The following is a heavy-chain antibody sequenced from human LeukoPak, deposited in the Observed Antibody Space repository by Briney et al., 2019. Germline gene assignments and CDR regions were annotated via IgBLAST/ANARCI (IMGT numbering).Heavy chain of an antibody. CDR2: ISASGGST. J-gene: IGHJ4*02. V-gene: IGHV3-23*01. CDR1: GFTFSSYA. CDR3: AKEKLGDTAMVFDY. Sequence: GGSLRLSCAASGFTFSSYAMNWVRQAPGKGLEWVSGISASGGSTYYADSVKGRFTISRDNSKNTLYLQMNSLRAEDTAVYYCAKEKLGDTAMVFDYWGQGTLVTVSS. D-gene: IGHD5-18*01.